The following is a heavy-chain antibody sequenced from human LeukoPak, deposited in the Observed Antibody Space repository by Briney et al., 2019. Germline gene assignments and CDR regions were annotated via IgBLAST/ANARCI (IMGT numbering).Heavy chain of an antibody. CDR2: ISAYNGNT. CDR1: GYTFTSDG. D-gene: IGHD1-26*01. Sequence: ASVKVSCKASGYTFTSDGISWVRQAPGQGLEWMGWISAYNGNTNYAQKLQGRVTMTTDTSTSTAYMELRSLRSDDTAVYYCARVVGATDPPYYFDYWGQGTLVTVSS. J-gene: IGHJ4*02. V-gene: IGHV1-18*01. CDR3: ARVVGATDPPYYFDY.